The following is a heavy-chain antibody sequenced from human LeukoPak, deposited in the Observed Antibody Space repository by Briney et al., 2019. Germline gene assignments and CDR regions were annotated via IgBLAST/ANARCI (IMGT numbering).Heavy chain of an antibody. CDR2: IWYDGSNK. Sequence: GGSLRLSCAASGFTFSSYGMHWVRQAPGKGLEWVAVIWYDGSNKYYADSVKGRFTISRDNSKNTLYLQMNSLRAEDTAVCYCARDGGVYGGNSYYYYYYGMDVWGQGTTVTVSS. CDR1: GFTFSSYG. CDR3: ARDGGVYGGNSYYYYYYGMDV. D-gene: IGHD4-23*01. V-gene: IGHV3-33*01. J-gene: IGHJ6*02.